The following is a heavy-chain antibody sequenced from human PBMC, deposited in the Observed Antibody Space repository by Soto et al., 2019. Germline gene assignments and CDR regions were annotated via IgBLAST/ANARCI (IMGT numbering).Heavy chain of an antibody. Sequence: SETLSLTCTVSGGSISSYYWSWIRQPPGKGLEWIGYIYYSGSTNYNPSLKSRVTISVDTSKNHFSLKLSSVTAADTAVYYCARSLYDYVWGSYTYYFDYWGQGTLVTVSS. V-gene: IGHV4-59*08. CDR2: IYYSGST. D-gene: IGHD3-16*01. CDR3: ARSLYDYVWGSYTYYFDY. J-gene: IGHJ4*02. CDR1: GGSISSYY.